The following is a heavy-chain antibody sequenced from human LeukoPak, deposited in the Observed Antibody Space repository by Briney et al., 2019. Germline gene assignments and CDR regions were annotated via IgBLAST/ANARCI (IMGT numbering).Heavy chain of an antibody. CDR3: ARGLLDY. CDR1: GFTFSSYA. Sequence: GGSLRLSCAASGFTFSSYAMSWVRQAPGKGLEWVSSITGGGEITFYADSVRGRFTISRDNSKSTLSLQMNSLRAEDTAVYYCARGLLDYWGQGTLVTVSS. J-gene: IGHJ4*02. CDR2: ITGGGEIT. D-gene: IGHD1-26*01. V-gene: IGHV3-23*01.